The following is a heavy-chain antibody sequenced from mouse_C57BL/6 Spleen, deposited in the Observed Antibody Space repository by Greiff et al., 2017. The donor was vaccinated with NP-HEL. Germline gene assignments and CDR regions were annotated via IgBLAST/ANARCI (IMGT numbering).Heavy chain of an antibody. Sequence: VQLQQPGAELGKPGASVKLSCKASGYTFTSYWMHWVKQRPGQGLEWIGMIHPNSGSTNYNEKFKSKATLTVDKSSSTAYMQLSSLTSEDSAVYYCARSGGLRGFAYWGQGTLVTVSA. D-gene: IGHD2-4*01. J-gene: IGHJ3*01. V-gene: IGHV1-64*01. CDR2: IHPNSGST. CDR3: ARSGGLRGFAY. CDR1: GYTFTSYW.